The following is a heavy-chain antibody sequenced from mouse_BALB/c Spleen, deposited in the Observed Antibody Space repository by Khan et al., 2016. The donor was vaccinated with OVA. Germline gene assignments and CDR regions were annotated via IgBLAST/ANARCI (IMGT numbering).Heavy chain of an antibody. V-gene: IGHV2-6-1*01. CDR2: IWSDGST. D-gene: IGHD2-10*01. CDR3: ARQPYYHYNIMDY. Sequence: VQLKQSGPGLVAPSQSLSITCTISGFSLTNYGVHWIHQPPGKGLEWLVVIWSDGSTTYNSALKSRLTITKDNSKSQVLLQMNSLQTDDTAIYFCARQPYYHYNIMDYWGQGTLVTVSS. CDR1: GFSLTNYG. J-gene: IGHJ4*01.